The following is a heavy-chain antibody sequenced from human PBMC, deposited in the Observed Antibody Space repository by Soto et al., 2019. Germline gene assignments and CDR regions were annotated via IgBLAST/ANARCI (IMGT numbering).Heavy chain of an antibody. Sequence: QVQLVQSGAEVKKPGASLKVSCKASGYTFSNFGVSWVRQAPGQGLEWIGWINPDNGDTNYGQKFQGRATMTTDTFTNTAYMEVRGLRSDDTAVYYCARAVRVSADLDYYMDVGGEGTTVTVSS. CDR1: GYTFSNFG. CDR3: ARAVRVSADLDYYMDV. J-gene: IGHJ6*03. CDR2: INPDNGDT. D-gene: IGHD6-6*01. V-gene: IGHV1-18*01.